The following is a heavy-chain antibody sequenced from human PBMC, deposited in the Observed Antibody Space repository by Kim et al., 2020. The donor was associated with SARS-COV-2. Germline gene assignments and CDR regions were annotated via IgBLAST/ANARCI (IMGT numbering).Heavy chain of an antibody. CDR3: ARLFPFIGAYNTFGPVGAYYYFVMDV. J-gene: IGHJ6*02. V-gene: IGHV4-4*02. CDR1: GDSISSLNW. CDR2: SDNRGST. Sequence: SETLSLTCAVSGDSISSLNWWSWVRQPPGKGLQWIGESDNRGSTNYNPSLKSRVTISGDKSKNQFSLKVRTVTAADTPVYYCARLFPFIGAYNTFGPVGAYYYFVMDVWGQGTPVTVSS. D-gene: IGHD3-3*01.